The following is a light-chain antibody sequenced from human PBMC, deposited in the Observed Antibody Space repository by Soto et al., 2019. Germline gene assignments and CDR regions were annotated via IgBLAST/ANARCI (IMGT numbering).Light chain of an antibody. V-gene: IGKV2-30*02. CDR1: QSLIHSDGNTY. J-gene: IGKJ3*01. CDR3: MQGRHWPYT. CDR2: HVY. Sequence: DVVVTQSPLSLPVTLGQPASISCRSSQSLIHSDGNTYLHWFQQRPGQSPRRLIYHVYTRDSGVPGRFSGSGAGTNFTLEISRLEAEEVAVYYCMQGRHWPYTFAPGTTVDIK.